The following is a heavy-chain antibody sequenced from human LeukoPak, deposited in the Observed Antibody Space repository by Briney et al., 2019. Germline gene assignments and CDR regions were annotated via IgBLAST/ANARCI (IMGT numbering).Heavy chain of an antibody. CDR1: GDSVSSNSAA. CDR3: ARENFRADKYSSSWYIRWFDP. V-gene: IGHV6-1*01. Sequence: SQTLSLTCAISGDSVSSNSAAWNWIRQSPSRGLEWLGRTYYRSKWYNDYAVSVKSRITINPDTSKNQFSLQLNSVTPEDTAVYYCARENFRADKYSSSWYIRWFDPWGQGTLVTVSS. J-gene: IGHJ5*02. D-gene: IGHD6-13*01. CDR2: TYYRSKWYN.